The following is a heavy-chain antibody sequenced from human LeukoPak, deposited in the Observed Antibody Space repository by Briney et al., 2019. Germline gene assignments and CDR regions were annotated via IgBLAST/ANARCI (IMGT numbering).Heavy chain of an antibody. Sequence: GGSLRLSCAASGFTFSSYAMSWVRQAPGRGLEWVSAISGSGGSTYYADSVKGRFTISRDNSKNSLYLQMNSLRDEDTAVYFCAKEHSSGSYLPRWGQGTLVTVSS. V-gene: IGHV3-23*01. CDR1: GFTFSSYA. J-gene: IGHJ4*02. CDR3: AKEHSSGSYLPR. D-gene: IGHD1-26*01. CDR2: ISGSGGST.